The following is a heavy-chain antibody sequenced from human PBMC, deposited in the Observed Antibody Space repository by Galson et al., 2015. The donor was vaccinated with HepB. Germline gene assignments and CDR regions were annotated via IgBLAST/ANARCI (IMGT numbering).Heavy chain of an antibody. CDR1: GYTFTSYG. D-gene: IGHD5-24*01. CDR3: ARVGGRWLTIGRGQRGDNWFDP. Sequence: SVKVSRKASGYTFTSYGISWVRQAPGQGLEWMGWISAYNGNTNYAQKLQGRVTMTTDTSTSTAYMELRSLRSDDTAVYYCARVGGRWLTIGRGQRGDNWFDPWGQGTLVTVSS. CDR2: ISAYNGNT. J-gene: IGHJ5*02. V-gene: IGHV1-18*04.